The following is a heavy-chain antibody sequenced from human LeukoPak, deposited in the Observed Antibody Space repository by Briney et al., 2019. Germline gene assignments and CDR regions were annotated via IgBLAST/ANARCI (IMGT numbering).Heavy chain of an antibody. CDR1: GFTVSSNY. CDR2: IYSGGST. J-gene: IGHJ4*02. CDR3: ARVTRLLYFDY. Sequence: QSGGSLRLSCAASGFTVSSNYMSWVRQAPGKGLEWVSVIYSGGSTYYADSVKGRFTISRDNSKNTLYLQMNSLRAEDTAVYYCARVTRLLYFDYWGQGTPVTVSS. V-gene: IGHV3-53*01. D-gene: IGHD1-26*01.